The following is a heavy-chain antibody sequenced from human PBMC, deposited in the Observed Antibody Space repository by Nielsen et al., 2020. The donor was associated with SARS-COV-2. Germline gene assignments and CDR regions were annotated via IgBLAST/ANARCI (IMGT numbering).Heavy chain of an antibody. CDR2: IIPILGIA. D-gene: IGHD3-10*01. CDR1: GGTFSSYA. J-gene: IGHJ5*02. CDR3: ARARITMVRGVQSVNWFDP. V-gene: IGHV1-69*04. Sequence: SVKVSCKASGGTFSSYAISWVRQAPGQGLEWMGRIIPILGIANYAQKFQGRVTITADKSTSTAYMELSSLRSEDTAVYYCARARITMVRGVQSVNWFDPWGQGTLVTVSS.